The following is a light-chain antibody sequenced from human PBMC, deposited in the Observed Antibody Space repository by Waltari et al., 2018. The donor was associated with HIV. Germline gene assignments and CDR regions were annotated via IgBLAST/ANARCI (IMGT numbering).Light chain of an antibody. CDR2: WAS. J-gene: IGKJ2*01. V-gene: IGKV4-1*01. CDR1: QSVLYSSNNKNY. Sequence: DSVLTQSPDSLAVSRGERATTNCKPSQSVLYSSNNKNYLAWYQQKPGQPPKLLIYWASTRESGVPDRFSGSGSGTDFTLTISSLQAEDVAVYYCQQYYSTPYTFGQGTKLEIK. CDR3: QQYYSTPYT.